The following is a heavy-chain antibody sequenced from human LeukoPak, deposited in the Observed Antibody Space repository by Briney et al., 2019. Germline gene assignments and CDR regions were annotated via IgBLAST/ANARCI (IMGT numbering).Heavy chain of an antibody. CDR3: ARVGFWSGYYTVHYYYYMDV. J-gene: IGHJ6*03. CDR2: MYPNSGNT. D-gene: IGHD3-3*01. V-gene: IGHV1-8*03. Sequence: ASVKVSCKASGYTFTSYDINWVRQATGQGLEWMGWMYPNSGNTGYAQKFQGRVTVTRNTSISTAYMELSSLRSEDTAVYYCARVGFWSGYYTVHYYYYMDVWGKGTTVTVSS. CDR1: GYTFTSYD.